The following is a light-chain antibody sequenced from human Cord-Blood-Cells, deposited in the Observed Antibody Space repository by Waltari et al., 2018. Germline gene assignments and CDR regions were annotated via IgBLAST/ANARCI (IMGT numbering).Light chain of an antibody. CDR2: GAS. CDR1: QSVSSSY. V-gene: IGKV3-20*01. CDR3: QQYGSSPWT. Sequence: EIVLTQSPGTLSLSPGDRATLSCRASQSVSSSYLAWYQQKPGQAPRLLIYGASSRATGIPDRFSGSGSGTDITLTISRLEPEDFAVYYCQQYGSSPWTFGQGTKVEIK. J-gene: IGKJ1*01.